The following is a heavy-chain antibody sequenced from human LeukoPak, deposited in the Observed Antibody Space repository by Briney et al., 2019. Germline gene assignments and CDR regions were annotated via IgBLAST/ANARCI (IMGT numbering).Heavy chain of an antibody. J-gene: IGHJ4*02. Sequence: GGSLRLSCAASGFTFSSYWMHWVRQAPGKGLVWVSRIDTAGSGTTYADSVKGRFTISRDNAKNTVYLQINSLRAEDTAVYYCARVRGYFDYWGQGTLVTVSS. D-gene: IGHD3-10*01. V-gene: IGHV3-74*01. CDR2: IDTAGSGT. CDR3: ARVRGYFDY. CDR1: GFTFSSYW.